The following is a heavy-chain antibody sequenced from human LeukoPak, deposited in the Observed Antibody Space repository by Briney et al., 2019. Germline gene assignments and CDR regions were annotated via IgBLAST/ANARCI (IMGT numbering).Heavy chain of an antibody. CDR1: GGSISSSSYY. J-gene: IGHJ5*02. Sequence: KPSETLSPTCTVSGGSISSSSYYWGWIRQPPGKGLEWIGSIYYSGSTYYNPSLKSRVTISVDTSKNQFSLKLSSVTAADTAVYYCARLSIELRGNWFDPWGQGTLVTVSS. CDR2: IYYSGST. CDR3: ARLSIELRGNWFDP. D-gene: IGHD3-10*01. V-gene: IGHV4-39*01.